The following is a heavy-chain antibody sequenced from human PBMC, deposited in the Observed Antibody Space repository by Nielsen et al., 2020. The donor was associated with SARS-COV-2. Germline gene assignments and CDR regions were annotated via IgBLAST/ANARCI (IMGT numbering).Heavy chain of an antibody. CDR3: ARAPITMIVVVNAFDI. J-gene: IGHJ3*02. V-gene: IGHV4-59*12. CDR1: GGSISSYF. CDR2: IYYSGST. Sequence: SETLSLTCTVSGGSISSYFWSWIRQPPGKGLEWIGYIYYSGSTYYNPSLKSRVTISVDTSKNQFSLKLSSVTAADTAVYYCARAPITMIVVVNAFDIWGKGTMVTGSS. D-gene: IGHD3-22*01.